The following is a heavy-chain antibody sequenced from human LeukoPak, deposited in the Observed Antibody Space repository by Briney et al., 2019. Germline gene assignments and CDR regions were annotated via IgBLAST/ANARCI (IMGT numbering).Heavy chain of an antibody. J-gene: IGHJ4*02. V-gene: IGHV1-69*04. CDR1: GGTFSSYA. D-gene: IGHD1-26*01. CDR3: ARDRGVFGRGVGAFDY. CDR2: IIPILGIA. Sequence: SVKVSCKASGGTFSSYAISWVRQAPGEGLEWMGRIIPILGIANYAQKFQGRVTITADKSTSTAYMELSSLRSEDTAVYYCARDRGVFGRGVGAFDYWGQGTLVTVSS.